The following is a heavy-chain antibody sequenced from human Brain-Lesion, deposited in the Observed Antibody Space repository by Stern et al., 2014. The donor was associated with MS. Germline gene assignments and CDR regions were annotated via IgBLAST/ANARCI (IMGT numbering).Heavy chain of an antibody. Sequence: VQLVESGPGLVKPSQTLSVTCTVSGDSISRDNYFWSWIRQAAGKRLEWIGRIHASGSTFYNPSLKSLVTISADPSQTQFSLKLNSVTAEDTAVYYCARASAPLYSGNWFDSWGQGTLVSVSS. CDR2: IHASGST. CDR1: GDSISRDNYF. D-gene: IGHD5-18*01. J-gene: IGHJ5*01. V-gene: IGHV4-61*02. CDR3: ARASAPLYSGNWFDS.